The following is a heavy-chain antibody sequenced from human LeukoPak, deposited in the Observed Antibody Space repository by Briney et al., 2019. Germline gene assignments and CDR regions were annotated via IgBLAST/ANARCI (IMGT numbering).Heavy chain of an antibody. Sequence: PSETLSLTCAVSGGSISSSNWWSWVRQPPGKGLEWIGEIYHSGSTNYNPSLKSRVTISVDTSKNQFSLKLSSVTAADTAVYYCARPISSSWLYYFDYWGQGTLVTVSS. J-gene: IGHJ4*02. V-gene: IGHV4-4*02. CDR3: ARPISSSWLYYFDY. D-gene: IGHD6-13*01. CDR2: IYHSGST. CDR1: GGSISSSNW.